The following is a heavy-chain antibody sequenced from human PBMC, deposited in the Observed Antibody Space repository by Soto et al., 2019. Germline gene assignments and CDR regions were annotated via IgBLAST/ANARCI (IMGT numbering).Heavy chain of an antibody. CDR3: TGRHDSGSYDY. CDR2: IRTKPNKYAT. Sequence: PGGSLRLSCAASGFTFSGSAMHWVRQASGKGLEWLGRIRTKPNKYATAYAASVTGRFTISRDDSKSRAYLQMNSMRTEDTAVYYCTGRHDSGSYDYWGQGPLVTVSS. CDR1: GFTFSGSA. V-gene: IGHV3-73*01. J-gene: IGHJ4*02. D-gene: IGHD1-26*01.